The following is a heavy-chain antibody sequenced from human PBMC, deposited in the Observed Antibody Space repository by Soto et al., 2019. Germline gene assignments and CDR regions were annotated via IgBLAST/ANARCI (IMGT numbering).Heavy chain of an antibody. J-gene: IGHJ4*02. V-gene: IGHV4-34*01. CDR1: GGSFSGYY. CDR2: INHSGST. CDR3: ARGRPRVATIDRIDY. D-gene: IGHD5-12*01. Sequence: PSETLSLTCAVYGGSFSGYYWSWIRQPPGKGLEWIGEINHSGSTNYNPSLKSRVTISVDTSKNQFSLKLSSVTAADTAVYYCARGRPRVATIDRIDYWGQGTLVTVSS.